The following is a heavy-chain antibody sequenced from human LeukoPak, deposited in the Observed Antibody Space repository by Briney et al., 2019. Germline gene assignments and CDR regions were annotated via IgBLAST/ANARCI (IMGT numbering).Heavy chain of an antibody. CDR3: ARDRIGQDAFDI. V-gene: IGHV4-30-4*01. J-gene: IGHJ3*02. Sequence: PSQTLSLTCTVSGGSISSGDYYWSWIRQPPGKGLEWIGYIYYSGSTYYNPSLESRVTISVDTSKNQFSLKLSSVTAADTAVYYCARDRIGQDAFDIWGQGTMVTVSS. CDR2: IYYSGST. CDR1: GGSISSGDYY. D-gene: IGHD2-15*01.